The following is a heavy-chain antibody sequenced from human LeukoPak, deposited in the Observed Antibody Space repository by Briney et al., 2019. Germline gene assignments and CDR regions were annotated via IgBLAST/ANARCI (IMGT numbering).Heavy chain of an antibody. Sequence: SETLSLTCTVSGGSLSSSSYYWGWLRQPPGTGLEWIGSIYYSGSTYYNPSLKSRVTISVDTSKNQFSLKLSSVTAADTAVYYCARVEYYYDSSIHTFDYWGQGTLVTVSS. CDR1: GGSLSSSSYY. D-gene: IGHD3-22*01. CDR3: ARVEYYYDSSIHTFDY. CDR2: IYYSGST. V-gene: IGHV4-39*07. J-gene: IGHJ4*02.